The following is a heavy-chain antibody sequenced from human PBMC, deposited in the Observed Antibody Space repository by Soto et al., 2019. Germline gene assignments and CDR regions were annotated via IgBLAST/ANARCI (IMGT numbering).Heavy chain of an antibody. V-gene: IGHV1-3*01. Sequence: ASVKVSCKASGYTFTNYAMHWVRQAPGQRFEWMGWLNAGNGNTKYSQKFQGTVTITRDTSASTAYMELTSLRSEDTAVYYCAREDDSSGWYGYWGQGTLVTVYS. CDR2: LNAGNGNT. CDR3: AREDDSSGWYGY. CDR1: GYTFTNYA. J-gene: IGHJ4*02. D-gene: IGHD6-19*01.